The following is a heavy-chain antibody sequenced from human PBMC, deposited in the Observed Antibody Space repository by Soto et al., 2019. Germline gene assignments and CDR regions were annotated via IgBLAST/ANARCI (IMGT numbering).Heavy chain of an antibody. J-gene: IGHJ4*02. CDR2: INHSGST. Sequence: PSETLSLTCAVYGGSFSGYYWSWIRQPPGKGLEWIGEINHSGSTNYNPSLKSRVTISVDTSKNQFSLKLSSVTAADTAVYYCAARKDYGDYEPQVDYWGQGTLVTVSS. D-gene: IGHD4-17*01. CDR3: AARKDYGDYEPQVDY. CDR1: GGSFSGYY. V-gene: IGHV4-34*01.